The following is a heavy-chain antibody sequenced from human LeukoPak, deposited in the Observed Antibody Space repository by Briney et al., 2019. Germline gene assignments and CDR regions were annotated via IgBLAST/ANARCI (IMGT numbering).Heavy chain of an antibody. CDR1: GYTFTSYG. CDR3: ARDERAGSGSYKYYYYGMDV. V-gene: IGHV1-18*04. D-gene: IGHD3-10*01. CDR2: ISAYNGNT. J-gene: IGHJ6*04. Sequence: ASVNVSCKASGYTFTSYGISWVRQAPGQGLEWMGWISAYNGNTNYAQKLQGRVTMTTDTSTSTAYMELRSLRSDDTAVYYCARDERAGSGSYKYYYYGMDVWGKGTTVIVSS.